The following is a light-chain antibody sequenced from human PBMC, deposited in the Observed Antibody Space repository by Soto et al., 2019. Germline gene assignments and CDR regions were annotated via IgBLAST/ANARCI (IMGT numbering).Light chain of an antibody. V-gene: IGKV1-39*01. Sequence: DIEMTQSPSSLSVSLGERATITCRASQSISRYLNWYQQRPGKAPKLLMYAASSLQGGVPSRFSGSGSGTEFTLTISSLQPDDFAIYYCQQYNGDSRGFGQGTKVDIK. CDR3: QQYNGDSRG. CDR2: AAS. J-gene: IGKJ1*01. CDR1: QSISRY.